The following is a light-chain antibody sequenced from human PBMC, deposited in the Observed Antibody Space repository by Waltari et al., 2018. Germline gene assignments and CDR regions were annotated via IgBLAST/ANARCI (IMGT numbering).Light chain of an antibody. CDR1: QSIRSN. CDR3: QQYDNWLGT. CDR2: GAS. J-gene: IGKJ1*01. Sequence: EIVMTQSPATLSVFPGERATLSCRASQSIRSNFAWYQHKPGQAPRLLIYGASTRATGIPARFSGSGSGTEFTLTISSLQSEDFAVYFCQQYDNWLGTFGQGTKVEIK. V-gene: IGKV3-15*01.